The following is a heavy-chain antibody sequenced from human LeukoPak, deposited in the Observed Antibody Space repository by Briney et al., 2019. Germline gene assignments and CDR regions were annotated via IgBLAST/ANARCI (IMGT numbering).Heavy chain of an antibody. Sequence: ASVKVSCKASGYTFTGYYMHWVRQAPGQGLEWMGWINPNSGGTNYAQKFQGRVTMTRDTSISTAYMELSRLGSEDTAVYYCARDGDSGSNRAPGNWFDPWGQGTLVTVSS. D-gene: IGHD1-26*01. CDR3: ARDGDSGSNRAPGNWFDP. J-gene: IGHJ5*02. V-gene: IGHV1-2*02. CDR2: INPNSGGT. CDR1: GYTFTGYY.